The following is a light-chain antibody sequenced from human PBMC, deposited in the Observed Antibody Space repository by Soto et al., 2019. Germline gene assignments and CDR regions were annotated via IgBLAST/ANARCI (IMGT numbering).Light chain of an antibody. CDR1: QGISSY. CDR2: AAS. CDR3: QQLNSYPLYT. Sequence: DIQLTQSPSFLSASVGDRVTITCRASQGISSYLAWYQQKPGKAPKLLIYAASTLQSGVPSRFSGSGSGTEFTLTLSSLQPEDFAPYYCQQLNSYPLYTFGQGTKLEIK. V-gene: IGKV1-9*01. J-gene: IGKJ2*01.